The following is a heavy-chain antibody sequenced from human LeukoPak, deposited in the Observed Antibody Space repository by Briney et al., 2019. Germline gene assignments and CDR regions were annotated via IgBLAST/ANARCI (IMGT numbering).Heavy chain of an antibody. J-gene: IGHJ4*02. CDR2: IYYSGTT. V-gene: IGHV4-39*01. CDR1: GGSISSSSYY. CDR3: ARRRYASGSYSDFDY. Sequence: SETLSLTCTVSGGSISSSSYYWGWVRQPPGKGLEWVGSIYYSGTTYYNPSLKSRVTISVNTSKNQFSLKLRSVTATDTAVYYCARRRYASGSYSDFDYWGQGTLVTVSS. D-gene: IGHD3-10*01.